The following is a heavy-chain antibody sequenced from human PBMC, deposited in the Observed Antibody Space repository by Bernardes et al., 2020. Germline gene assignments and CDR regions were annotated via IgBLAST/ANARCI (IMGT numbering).Heavy chain of an antibody. CDR1: GGSISSSNW. J-gene: IGHJ6*02. Sequence: TLSLPCSVSGGSISSSNWWSWVRQPPGKGLEWIGEIYHSGSTNYNPSLKSRVTISVDKSKNQFSLKLSSVTAADTAVYYCARAPTVRAYYYGMDVWGQGTTVTVSS. D-gene: IGHD3-10*01. V-gene: IGHV4-4*02. CDR3: ARAPTVRAYYYGMDV. CDR2: IYHSGST.